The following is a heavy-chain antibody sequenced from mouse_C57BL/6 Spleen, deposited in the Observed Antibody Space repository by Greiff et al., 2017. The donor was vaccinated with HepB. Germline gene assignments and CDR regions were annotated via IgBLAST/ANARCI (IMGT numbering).Heavy chain of an antibody. CDR2: IHPNSGST. CDR3: ATIGGNSAMDY. V-gene: IGHV1-64*01. J-gene: IGHJ4*01. Sequence: VQLQQPGAELVKPGASVKLSCKASGYTFTSYWMHWVKQRPGQGLEWIGMIHPNSGSTNYNEKFKSKATLTVDKSSSTAYMQLSSLTSEDSAVYYCATIGGNSAMDYWGQGTSVTVSS. CDR1: GYTFTSYW. D-gene: IGHD2-1*01.